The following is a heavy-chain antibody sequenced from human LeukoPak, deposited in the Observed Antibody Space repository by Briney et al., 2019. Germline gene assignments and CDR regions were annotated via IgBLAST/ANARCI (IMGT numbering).Heavy chain of an antibody. D-gene: IGHD3-16*01. CDR3: ARRPRVGGRDFDY. CDR2: IYSSGNT. J-gene: IGHJ4*02. CDR1: GGSISPYY. V-gene: IGHV4-4*07. Sequence: PSETLSLTCTVSGGSISPYYWSWIRQSAGKGLEWIGRIYSSGNTYYNPSLKSRVAMPLDTSKNQISLRLSSVTAADTAVYYCARRPRVGGRDFDYWGQGTLVTVSS.